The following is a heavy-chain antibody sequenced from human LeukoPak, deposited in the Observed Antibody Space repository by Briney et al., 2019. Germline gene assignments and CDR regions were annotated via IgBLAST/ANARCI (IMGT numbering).Heavy chain of an antibody. CDR2: SDPKSGAT. CDR1: GYTFTGYY. Sequence: ASVKVSCKASGYTFTGYYIHWLRQAPGQRFEWMGWSDPKSGATKYEHFQGRVTMTRDTSISTAYMELSRLTSDDTGVYYCARGNFYDNKGYSPELRYWGQGTLVTVSS. V-gene: IGHV1-2*02. J-gene: IGHJ4*02. CDR3: ARGNFYDNKGYSPELRY. D-gene: IGHD3-10*01.